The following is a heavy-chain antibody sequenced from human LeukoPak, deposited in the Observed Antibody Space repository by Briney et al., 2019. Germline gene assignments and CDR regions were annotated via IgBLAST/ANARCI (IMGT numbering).Heavy chain of an antibody. Sequence: SETLSLTCTVPGDSLSSYYWSWIRQPPGKGLEWIGYIYYSGSTNYNPSLKSRVTISVDTSKNQFSLKLSSVTAADTAVYYWARDCSGTSCYDYWGQGTLVTVSS. CDR3: ARDCSGTSCYDY. V-gene: IGHV4-59*01. CDR1: GDSLSSYY. CDR2: IYYSGST. J-gene: IGHJ4*02. D-gene: IGHD2-15*01.